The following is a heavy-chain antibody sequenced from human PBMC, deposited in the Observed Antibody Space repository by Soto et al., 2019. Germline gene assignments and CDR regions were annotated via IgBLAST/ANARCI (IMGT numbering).Heavy chain of an antibody. CDR2: IIPIFGTA. CDR3: ASQVTYYYDSSPLAHYYYGMDV. V-gene: IGHV1-69*01. Sequence: QVQLVQSGAEVKKPGSSVKVSCKASGGTFSSYAISWVRQAPGQGLEWMGGIIPIFGTANCAQKFQGRVTITADDSTSTAYMELSSLRSEDTAVYYCASQVTYYYDSSPLAHYYYGMDVWGQGTTVTVSS. D-gene: IGHD3-22*01. CDR1: GGTFSSYA. J-gene: IGHJ6*02.